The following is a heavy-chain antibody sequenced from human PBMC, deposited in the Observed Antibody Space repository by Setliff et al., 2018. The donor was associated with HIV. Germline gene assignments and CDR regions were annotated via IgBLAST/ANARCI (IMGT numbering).Heavy chain of an antibody. CDR1: GFTFSNYA. J-gene: IGHJ4*02. CDR3: ASARIPTGGTSTSCDY. V-gene: IGHV3-23*01. Sequence: GGSLRLSCAASGFTFSNYAMSWVRQAPEKGLEWVSASANSGGYTYHADSVKGRFTISRDDSKNTRYLQVDSLRPEDTAVYYCASARIPTGGTSTSCDYWGQGTLVTVSS. D-gene: IGHD1-1*01. CDR2: SANSGGYT.